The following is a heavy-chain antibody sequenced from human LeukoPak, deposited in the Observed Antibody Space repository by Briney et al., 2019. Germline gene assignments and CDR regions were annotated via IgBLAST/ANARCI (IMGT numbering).Heavy chain of an antibody. CDR1: GFTLSDHY. D-gene: IGHD3-22*01. V-gene: IGHV3-72*01. Sequence: GGSLRLSCAASGFTLSDHYMDWVRQAPGRGLEWVGRTRNRADSYTTEYAASVKGRFTISRDDSKNSLYPQMNDLKTEDTAVYYCTRSDSSGYFAYWGQGTLVTVSS. CDR3: TRSDSSGYFAY. CDR2: TRNRADSYTT. J-gene: IGHJ4*02.